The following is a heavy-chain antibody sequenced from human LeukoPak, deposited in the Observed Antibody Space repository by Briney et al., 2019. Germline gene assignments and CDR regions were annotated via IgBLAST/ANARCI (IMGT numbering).Heavy chain of an antibody. V-gene: IGHV3-48*04. D-gene: IGHD6-13*01. CDR2: ISGDTTTI. J-gene: IGHJ4*02. Sequence: GGSLRLSCAVSGITLSNYSMNWVRQAPGKGLEWVSYISGDTTTIYYADSVKGRFTISSDNPKSSLYLQMNSLRAEDTAVYYCARGTGAGGLGYWGQGTLVTVSS. CDR1: GITLSNYS. CDR3: ARGTGAGGLGY.